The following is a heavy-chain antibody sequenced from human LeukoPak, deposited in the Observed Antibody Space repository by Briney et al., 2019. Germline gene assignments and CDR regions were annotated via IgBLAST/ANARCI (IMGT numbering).Heavy chain of an antibody. V-gene: IGHV3-74*01. J-gene: IGHJ4*02. CDR2: IESDGTTA. CDR3: ARGFSSGWYLFGDF. D-gene: IGHD6-19*01. CDR1: GFSFSGKW. Sequence: GGSLRLSCVASGFSFSGKWLHWVRQAPGKGLVWVSNIESDGTTANYVDSVKGRFTIARDNAKNTLNLQMNSLRAEDTAVYYCARGFSSGWYLFGDFWGQGALVTVSS.